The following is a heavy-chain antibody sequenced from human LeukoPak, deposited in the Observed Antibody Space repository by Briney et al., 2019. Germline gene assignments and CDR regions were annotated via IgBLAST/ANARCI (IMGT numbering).Heavy chain of an antibody. V-gene: IGHV3-48*01. CDR3: VRDHHRRHYDSQARDTFDI. CDR2: ISSSSSTI. Sequence: PGGSLRLSCTASGFTFSSYTFNWVRQAPGKGLEWVSYISSSSSTIYYTDSVKGRFTISRDNAKNSLYLQMSSLRAEDTAVYYCVRDHHRRHYDSQARDTFDIWGQGTMVTVSS. J-gene: IGHJ3*02. CDR1: GFTFSSYT. D-gene: IGHD3-22*01.